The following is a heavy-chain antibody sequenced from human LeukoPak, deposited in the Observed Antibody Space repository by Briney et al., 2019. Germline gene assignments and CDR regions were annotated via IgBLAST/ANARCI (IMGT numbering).Heavy chain of an antibody. CDR2: IYSGGST. CDR1: GFPLSSNY. V-gene: IGHV3-53*01. J-gene: IGHJ3*02. D-gene: IGHD3-22*01. Sequence: PGGALSLSCAASGFPLSSNYMSWGRPAPGEGLEWGSVIYSGGSTYYADSVKGRFTISRDNSKNTLYLHMNSLRAEDTAVYYCARGVVVIDDAFDIWGQGTMVTVSS. CDR3: ARGVVVIDDAFDI.